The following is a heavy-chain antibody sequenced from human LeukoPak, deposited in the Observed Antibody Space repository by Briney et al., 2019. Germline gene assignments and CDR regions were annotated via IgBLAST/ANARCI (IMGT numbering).Heavy chain of an antibody. CDR3: AKGLYSNSWHYAFDI. CDR1: GFTFDDYA. Sequence: PGGSLRLSCAISGFTFDDYAMHWVRQIPGRGLEWVSGISWNSGRTVYADSVKGRFTISGDNAKNSLYLQMSSLRAEDTALYYCAKGLYSNSWHYAFDIWGQGTMVTVSS. CDR2: ISWNSGRT. J-gene: IGHJ3*02. V-gene: IGHV3-9*01. D-gene: IGHD6-13*01.